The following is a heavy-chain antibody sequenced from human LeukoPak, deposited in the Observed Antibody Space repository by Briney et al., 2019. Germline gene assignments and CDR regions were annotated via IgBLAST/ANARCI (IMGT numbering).Heavy chain of an antibody. D-gene: IGHD2-2*01. J-gene: IGHJ5*02. CDR1: GGSFSGYY. V-gene: IGHV4-34*01. CDR3: ARGHILYCSSTSCSLNPSRWFDP. Sequence: PSETLSLTCAVYGGSFSGYYWSWIRQPPGKGLEWIGEINHSGSTNYNPSLKGRVTISVDTSKNQFSLKLSSVTAADTAVYYCARGHILYCSSTSCSLNPSRWFDPWGQGTLVTVSS. CDR2: INHSGST.